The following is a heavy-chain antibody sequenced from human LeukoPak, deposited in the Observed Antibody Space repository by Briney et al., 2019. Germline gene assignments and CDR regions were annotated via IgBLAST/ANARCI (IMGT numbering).Heavy chain of an antibody. CDR3: ARSPWSGYYTNYYYYYMDV. Sequence: PSETLSLTCTVSGGSISSYYWSWLRQPPGKGLEWIGYIYYSGSTNYNPSLKSRVTISVDTSKNQFSLKLSSVTAADTAVYYCARSPWSGYYTNYYYYYMDVWGKGTTVTVSS. CDR2: IYYSGST. V-gene: IGHV4-59*01. D-gene: IGHD3-3*01. CDR1: GGSISSYY. J-gene: IGHJ6*03.